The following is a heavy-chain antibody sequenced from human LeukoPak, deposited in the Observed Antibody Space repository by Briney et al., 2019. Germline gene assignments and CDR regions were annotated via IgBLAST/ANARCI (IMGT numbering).Heavy chain of an antibody. J-gene: IGHJ4*02. CDR3: ARGQYNSSPDF. D-gene: IGHD6-13*01. Sequence: GGSLRLSCAASRFTLIDYSWSWIRQTPVRGLEWVSYISPTSDYTNYADSVKGRFTSFRDNGKNSLYLQMNSLRVEDTAVYYCARGQYNSSPDFWGQRTLVTVSS. CDR1: RFTLIDYS. V-gene: IGHV3-11*05. CDR2: ISPTSDYT.